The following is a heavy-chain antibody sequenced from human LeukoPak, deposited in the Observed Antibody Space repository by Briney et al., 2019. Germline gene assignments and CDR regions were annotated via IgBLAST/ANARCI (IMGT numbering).Heavy chain of an antibody. D-gene: IGHD1-26*01. J-gene: IGHJ4*02. CDR1: GFTFSSYD. Sequence: GGSLRLSCAASGFTFSSYDMHCVRQATGKGLECVSAIGTAGDTYYPGSVKGRFTISRDNSKNTLYLQMNSLRAEDTAVYYCANPIVGATGYWGQGTLVTVSS. V-gene: IGHV3-13*01. CDR2: IGTAGDT. CDR3: ANPIVGATGY.